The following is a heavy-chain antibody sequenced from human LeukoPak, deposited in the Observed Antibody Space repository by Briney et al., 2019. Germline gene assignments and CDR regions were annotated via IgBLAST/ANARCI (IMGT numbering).Heavy chain of an antibody. V-gene: IGHV4-39*07. CDR2: IYYSGST. CDR3: ASLGVGYYYFDF. CDR1: GGSISSSSYY. Sequence: PSETLSLTCTVSGGSISSSSYYWGWIRQPPGKGLEWIGSIYYSGSTYYNPSLKSRVTISVDTSKNQFSLKVTSVTAADTAVFYCASLGVGYYYFDFWGQGILVTVSS. J-gene: IGHJ4*02. D-gene: IGHD3-3*01.